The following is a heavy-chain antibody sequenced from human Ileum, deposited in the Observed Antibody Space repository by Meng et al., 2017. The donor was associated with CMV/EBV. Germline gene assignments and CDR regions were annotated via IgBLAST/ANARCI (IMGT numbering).Heavy chain of an antibody. CDR3: ARGNRGFDN. CDR1: GGSISNYF. V-gene: IGHV4-34*01. D-gene: IGHD2/OR15-2a*01. J-gene: IGHJ4*02. CDR2: MYHGGGS. Sequence: SETLSLTCDVYGGSISNYFWSWIRQSPGKGLEWIGEMYHGGGSIYNPSLKSRVTMSVDTSKNHFSLRLTSVTATDTATYYCARGNRGFDNWGLGTLVTVSS.